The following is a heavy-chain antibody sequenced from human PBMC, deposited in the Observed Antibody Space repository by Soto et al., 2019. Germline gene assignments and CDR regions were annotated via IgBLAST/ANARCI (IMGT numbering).Heavy chain of an antibody. Sequence: QVQLVQSGAEVKEPGSAVKVSCKAPADSFSSYGISWVRQAPGQGLEWMGGIIPIFGTTNYAEKFQGRVTITADESTNTAYMELSSLRSEDTALYLCARVFPDGWVEPGVVRGYLDTWGRGTLVTVSS. V-gene: IGHV1-69*01. CDR1: ADSFSSYG. CDR2: IIPIFGTT. CDR3: ARVFPDGWVEPGVVRGYLDT. J-gene: IGHJ4*02. D-gene: IGHD3-3*01.